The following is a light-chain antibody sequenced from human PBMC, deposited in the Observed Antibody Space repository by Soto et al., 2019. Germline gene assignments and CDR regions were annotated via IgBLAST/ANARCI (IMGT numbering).Light chain of an antibody. CDR2: TND. V-gene: IGLV1-44*01. J-gene: IGLJ3*02. CDR1: SSNIGSNI. CDR3: AAWDDSLHGWV. Sequence: QSVLTQPPSASATPGQRVTMSCSGSSSNIGSNIVNWYQLLPGSAPKLLIYTNDQRPSGVPDRFSGSKSGTSASLAISGLQSDDEADYYCAAWDDSLHGWVFGGGTQLTVL.